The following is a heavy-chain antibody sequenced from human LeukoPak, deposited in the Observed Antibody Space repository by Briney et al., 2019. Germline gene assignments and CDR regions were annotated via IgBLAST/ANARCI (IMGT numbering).Heavy chain of an antibody. D-gene: IGHD2-2*01. CDR3: AREPCSTTNCRIFDY. CDR1: ALRFSSFA. Sequence: GGSLRLSCAASALRFSSFAMTWVRQVPGKGLEWVSGIHGSGETTYYADSVKGRFTISRDNSREMLYLQVNSLRAEDTAVYYCAREPCSTTNCRIFDYWGQGTLVTVSS. V-gene: IGHV3-23*01. J-gene: IGHJ4*02. CDR2: IHGSGETT.